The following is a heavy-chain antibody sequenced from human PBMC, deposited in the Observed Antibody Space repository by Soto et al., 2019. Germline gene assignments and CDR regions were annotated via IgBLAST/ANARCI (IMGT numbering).Heavy chain of an antibody. CDR1: GYTFTSYG. CDR3: ALGPYGDYDFDY. V-gene: IGHV1-18*01. CDR2: ISAFNGHT. Sequence: GASVKVSCKASGYTFTSYGISWVRQAPGQGVEWMGWISAFNGHTNYAQKLQGRVTMTTDTSTSTAYMELRSLRFDDTAVYYCALGPYGDYDFDYWGKGTLVTVFS. D-gene: IGHD4-17*01. J-gene: IGHJ4*02.